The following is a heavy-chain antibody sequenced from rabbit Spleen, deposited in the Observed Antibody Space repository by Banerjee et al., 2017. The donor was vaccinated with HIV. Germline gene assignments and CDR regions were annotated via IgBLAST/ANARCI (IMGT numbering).Heavy chain of an antibody. J-gene: IGHJ4*01. CDR3: AGDHAISGYRFNL. CDR1: GFSFSNKAV. D-gene: IGHD1-1*01. V-gene: IGHV1S45*01. CDR2: INSITGKS. Sequence: QEQLEESGGGLVKPGASLTLTCTASGFSFSNKAVMCWVRQAPGKGLEWIACINSITGKSVYASWAKGRFTMSRTSSTTVTLQMTSLTAADTATYFCAGDHAISGYRFNLWGPGTLVTVS.